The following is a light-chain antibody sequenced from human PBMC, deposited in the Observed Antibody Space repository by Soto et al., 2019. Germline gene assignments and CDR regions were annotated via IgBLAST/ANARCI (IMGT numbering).Light chain of an antibody. CDR1: RSDVGGYNY. Sequence: QSALTQPASVSGSPGQSITISCTGTRSDVGGYNYVSWYQQHPGKAPKLMIFDVSNRPSGVSDCFSGSKSGNTASLTISGLQAEDEADYYCSSYSSSSPVVFGGGTKLTVL. V-gene: IGLV2-14*01. CDR3: SSYSSSSPVV. CDR2: DVS. J-gene: IGLJ2*01.